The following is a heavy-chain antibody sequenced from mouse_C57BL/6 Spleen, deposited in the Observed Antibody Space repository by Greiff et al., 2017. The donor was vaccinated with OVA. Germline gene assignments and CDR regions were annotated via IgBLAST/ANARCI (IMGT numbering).Heavy chain of an antibody. CDR3: AREGVYYGRVYWYFDV. Sequence: EVKLMESGPGLVKPSQSLSLTCSVTGYSITSGYYWNWIRQFPGNKLEWMGYISYDGSNNYNPSLKNRISITRDTSKNQFFLKLNSVTTEDTATYYCAREGVYYGRVYWYFDVWGTGTTVTVSS. D-gene: IGHD1-1*01. J-gene: IGHJ1*03. CDR1: GYSITSGYY. V-gene: IGHV3-6*01. CDR2: ISYDGSN.